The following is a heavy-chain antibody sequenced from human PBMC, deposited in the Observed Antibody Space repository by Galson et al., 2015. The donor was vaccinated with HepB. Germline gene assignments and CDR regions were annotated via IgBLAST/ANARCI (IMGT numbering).Heavy chain of an antibody. CDR1: GFAFDSHA. Sequence: SLRLSCAASGFAFDSHAMSWVRQAPGRGLEWISGITGKGDSTFYADSVKGRFTVSKDNSNNMLYLQMNSLRAEDAGLYFCAKGYGLFDSWARGSWSPSPQ. CDR2: ITGKGDST. CDR3: AKGYGLFDS. D-gene: IGHD5-18*01. V-gene: IGHV3-23*01. J-gene: IGHJ5*01.